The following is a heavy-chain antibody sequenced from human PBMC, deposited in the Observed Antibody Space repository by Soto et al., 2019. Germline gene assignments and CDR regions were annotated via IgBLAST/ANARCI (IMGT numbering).Heavy chain of an antibody. V-gene: IGHV4-59*01. CDR1: GGSISSYY. J-gene: IGHJ4*02. Sequence: SETLSLTCTVSGGSISSYYWSWIRQPPGKGLEWIGYIYYSGSTNYNPSLKSRVTISVDTSKNQFSLKLSSVTAADTAVYYCARDIGFWSGYYIGTFDYWGQGTLVTVSS. D-gene: IGHD3-3*01. CDR2: IYYSGST. CDR3: ARDIGFWSGYYIGTFDY.